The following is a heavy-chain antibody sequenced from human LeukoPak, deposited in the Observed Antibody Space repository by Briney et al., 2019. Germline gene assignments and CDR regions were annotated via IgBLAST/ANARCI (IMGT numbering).Heavy chain of an antibody. J-gene: IGHJ3*01. CDR3: AKPFSNSFSAFDV. CDR1: GFTFSSYA. CDR2: ISYDGSNK. Sequence: PGRSLRLSCAASGFTFSSYAMHWVRQAPGKGLEWVAVISYDGSNKYYADSVKGRFTISRDNSKNTLYLQINSLRAEDTPEYYCAKPFSNSFSAFDVWGQGTMVTASS. D-gene: IGHD6-13*01. V-gene: IGHV3-30-3*02.